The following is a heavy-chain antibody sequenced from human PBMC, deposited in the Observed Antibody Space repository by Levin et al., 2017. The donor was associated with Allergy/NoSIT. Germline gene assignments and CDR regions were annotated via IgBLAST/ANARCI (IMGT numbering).Heavy chain of an antibody. J-gene: IGHJ4*02. CDR3: ARDDYGDYHEYRGIDY. D-gene: IGHD4-17*01. CDR2: ISSSGSTI. V-gene: IGHV3-48*03. Sequence: GGSLRLSCAASGFTFSSYEMNWVRQAPGKGLEWVSYISSSGSTIYYADSVKGRFTISRDNAKNSLYLQMNSLRAEDTAVYYCARDDYGDYHEYRGIDYWGQGTLVTVSS. CDR1: GFTFSSYE.